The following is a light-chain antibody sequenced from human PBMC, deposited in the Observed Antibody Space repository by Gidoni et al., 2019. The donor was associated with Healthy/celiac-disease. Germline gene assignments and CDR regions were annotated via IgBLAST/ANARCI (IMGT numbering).Light chain of an antibody. CDR2: AAS. CDR3: QQYYSYPDT. Sequence: AIRMTQSPSSFSASTGDRVTITCRASQGISSYLAWYQQKPGKAPKLLIYAASTLQSGVPSRFSGSGSGTDFTLTIICLQSEDFATYYCQQYYSYPDTFGQGTKVEIK. CDR1: QGISSY. J-gene: IGKJ1*01. V-gene: IGKV1-8*01.